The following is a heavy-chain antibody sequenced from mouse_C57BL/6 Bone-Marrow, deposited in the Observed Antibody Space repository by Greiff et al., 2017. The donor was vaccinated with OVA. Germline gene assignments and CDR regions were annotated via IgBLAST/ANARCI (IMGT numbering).Heavy chain of an antibody. Sequence: DVKLVESGGGLVQPGESLKLSCESNEYEFPSHDMSWVRKTPEKSLELVAAINSDGGSTYYPDTMEKRFIISRDNTKKTLYLQMSSLRSEDTALYYWARHTSNPYWYFDVWGTGTTVTVSS. CDR3: ARHTSNPYWYFDV. CDR2: INSDGGST. J-gene: IGHJ1*03. V-gene: IGHV5-2*01. CDR1: EYEFPSHD.